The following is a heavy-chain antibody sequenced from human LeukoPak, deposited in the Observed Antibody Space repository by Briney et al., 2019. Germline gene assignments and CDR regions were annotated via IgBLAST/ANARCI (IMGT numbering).Heavy chain of an antibody. CDR3: AREREDGYPPPFDY. J-gene: IGHJ4*02. CDR1: GDSVSINIAA. D-gene: IGHD5-24*01. Sequence: SQTLSLTCAISGDSVSINIAAWNWIRQSPSRGLEWLGRTYYRSKWYNDYPVSVKGRITINPDTSKNQFSLQLSPVTPKDTALYFCAREREDGYPPPFDYWGQGTLVTVSS. CDR2: TYYRSKWYN. V-gene: IGHV6-1*01.